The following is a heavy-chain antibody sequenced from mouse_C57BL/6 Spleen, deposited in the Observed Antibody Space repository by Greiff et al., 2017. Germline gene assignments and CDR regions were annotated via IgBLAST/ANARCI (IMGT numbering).Heavy chain of an antibody. CDR2: INYDGSST. D-gene: IGHD2-14*01. J-gene: IGHJ4*01. Sequence: DVMLVESEGGLVQPGSSMKLSCTASGFTFSDYYMAWVRQVPEKGLEWVAKINYDGSSTYYLDSLKSRVLISRDNAKNIIYLQMSSLKSEDAATYDYARDRGYDEDYYAMDYWGQGTSVTVSS. V-gene: IGHV5-16*01. CDR1: GFTFSDYY. CDR3: ARDRGYDEDYYAMDY.